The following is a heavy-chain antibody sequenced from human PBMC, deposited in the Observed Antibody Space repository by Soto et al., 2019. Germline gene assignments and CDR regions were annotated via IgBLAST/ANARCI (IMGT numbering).Heavy chain of an antibody. D-gene: IGHD3-3*01. CDR1: GGSIRSSSSY. CDR3: GRRRGVVQDGMDV. J-gene: IGHJ6*02. CDR2: IYYSGST. Sequence: QLQLQESGPGLVKPSETLSLTCTVSGGSIRSSSSYWDWIRQPPGKGLEWIGSIYYSGSTYYNPSLKSRVIISMDNSKNQFSLNVSSVTAADTAVYYCGRRRGVVQDGMDVWGQGTTVIVSS. V-gene: IGHV4-39*01.